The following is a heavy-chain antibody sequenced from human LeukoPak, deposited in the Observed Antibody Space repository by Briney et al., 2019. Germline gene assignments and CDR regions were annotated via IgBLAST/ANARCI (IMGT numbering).Heavy chain of an antibody. CDR3: ARDRLATTVAKGPHY. V-gene: IGHV1-2*02. J-gene: IGHJ4*02. CDR1: GYTFTAYY. Sequence: ASVKVSCKASGYTFTAYYLHWVRQAPGQGLEWMGWINPNSGGTSYAQKFQGRVTMTRDTSTSTVYMELSSLRSEDTAVYYCARDRLATTVAKGPHYWGQGTLVTVSS. CDR2: INPNSGGT. D-gene: IGHD4-23*01.